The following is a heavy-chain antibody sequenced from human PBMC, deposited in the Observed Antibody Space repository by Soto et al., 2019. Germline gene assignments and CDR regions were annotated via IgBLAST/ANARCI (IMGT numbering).Heavy chain of an antibody. Sequence: PSETLSLTCTVSGGSISSYYWSWIRQPTGKGLEWIGYIYYSGSTNYNPSLKSRVTISVDTSKNQFSLKLSSVTAADTAVYYCARDTGTGVGATRAHYYFDYWGQGTLVTVSS. D-gene: IGHD1-26*01. V-gene: IGHV4-59*01. CDR3: ARDTGTGVGATRAHYYFDY. J-gene: IGHJ4*02. CDR1: GGSISSYY. CDR2: IYYSGST.